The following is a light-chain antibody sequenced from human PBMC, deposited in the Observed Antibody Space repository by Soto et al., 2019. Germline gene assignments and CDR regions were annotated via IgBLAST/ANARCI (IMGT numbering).Light chain of an antibody. CDR1: QNINNW. V-gene: IGKV1-5*03. CDR3: QQYNTNSLT. J-gene: IGKJ2*01. CDR2: KAS. Sequence: DIQMTQSPSTLSASVGDRVTITCRASQNINNWLAWYQQKPGKAPKFLIHKASSLESGVPSRFSDSGSGTEFTLTISSLQPDDFATNYCQQYNTNSLTFGQGTNLEI.